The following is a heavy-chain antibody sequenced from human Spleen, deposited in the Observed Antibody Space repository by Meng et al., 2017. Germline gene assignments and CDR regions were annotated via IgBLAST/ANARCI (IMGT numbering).Heavy chain of an antibody. Sequence: GESLKISCKGSGYSFSSYWIGWVRQMPGKGLEWMGRINPKSGDTHYAQKFQARVTMTGDTSISTAYMELSGLRSDDTAMYYCARDEDISAAGKLFGDYWGQGTLVTVSS. D-gene: IGHD6-25*01. CDR1: GYSFSSYW. CDR3: ARDEDISAAGKLFGDY. J-gene: IGHJ4*02. CDR2: INPKSGDT. V-gene: IGHV1-2*06.